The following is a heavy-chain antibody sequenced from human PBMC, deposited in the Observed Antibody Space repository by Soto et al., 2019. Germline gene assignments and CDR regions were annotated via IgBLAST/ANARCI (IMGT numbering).Heavy chain of an antibody. CDR3: ARDHCSSASCWNWFDP. CDR2: IWYDGSNK. V-gene: IGHV3-33*01. D-gene: IGHD2-2*01. J-gene: IGHJ5*02. Sequence: QVQVVESGGGVVQPGMSLRLSCAASGFTFSNYGMHWVRQAPGKGLEWVAVIWYDGSNKYYADSVKGRFTISRDNSKNSLYLQMSSLRAEDTAIYYCARDHCSSASCWNWFDPWGQGTLVTVSS. CDR1: GFTFSNYG.